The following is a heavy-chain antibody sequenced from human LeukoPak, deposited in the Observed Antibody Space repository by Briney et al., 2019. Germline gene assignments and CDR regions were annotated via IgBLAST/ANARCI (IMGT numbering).Heavy chain of an antibody. CDR3: ARAGSGGTMNYYCYYYMDV. V-gene: IGHV3-74*01. CDR1: GFTFSSYW. CDR2: INSDGSST. J-gene: IGHJ6*03. D-gene: IGHD1-7*01. Sequence: PGGSLRLSCAASGFTFSSYWMHWVRQAPGKGLVWVSRINSDGSSTSYADSVKGRFTISRDNAKNTLYLQMNSLRAEDTAVYYCARAGSGGTMNYYCYYYMDVWGKGTTVTVSS.